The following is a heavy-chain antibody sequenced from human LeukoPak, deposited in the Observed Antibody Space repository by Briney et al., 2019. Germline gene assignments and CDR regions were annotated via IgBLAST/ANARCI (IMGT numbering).Heavy chain of an antibody. CDR3: ASAVRGSSVDY. CDR1: GLSFSVYW. CDR2: IESNGGDK. J-gene: IGHJ4*02. V-gene: IGHV3-7*01. Sequence: GRSLRLSCAASGLSFSVYWMTWIRQTPGKRLEYVANIESNGGDKYYVDSVKGRFTISRDNAKNSLYLQMNSLRAEDTAVYYCASAVRGSSVDYRGQGTLVTVSS.